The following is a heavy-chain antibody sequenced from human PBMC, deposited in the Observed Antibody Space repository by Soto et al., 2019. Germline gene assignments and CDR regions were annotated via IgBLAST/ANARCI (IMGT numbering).Heavy chain of an antibody. Sequence: PGGSLRLSCSASGFTFSSYAMHWVRQAPGKGLEYVSAISSNGGSTYYADSVKGRFTISRDNSKNTLYLQMSSLRAEDTAVYYCVNDRVITMVRGVNDYWGQGTLVTVSS. D-gene: IGHD3-10*01. CDR3: VNDRVITMVRGVNDY. J-gene: IGHJ4*02. CDR1: GFTFSSYA. CDR2: ISSNGGST. V-gene: IGHV3-64D*06.